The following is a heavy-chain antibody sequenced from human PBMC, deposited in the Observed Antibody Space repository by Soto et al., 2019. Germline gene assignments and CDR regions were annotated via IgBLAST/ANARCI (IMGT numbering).Heavy chain of an antibody. D-gene: IGHD2-15*01. Sequence: SETLSLTCAVSGYPISSGYYWGWIRQSPGKGLEWIGSLYHSGSTYYNPSLKSRVTISVDSSKNQFSLRSEDTAVYYCARGPCSGGSCYSGGYDYWGQGTLVTVSS. CDR3: ARGPCSGGSCYSGGYDY. CDR1: GYPISSGYY. CDR2: LYHSGST. V-gene: IGHV4-38-2*01. J-gene: IGHJ4*02.